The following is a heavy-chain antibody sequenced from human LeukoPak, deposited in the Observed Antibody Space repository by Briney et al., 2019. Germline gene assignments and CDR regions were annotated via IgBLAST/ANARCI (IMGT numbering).Heavy chain of an antibody. CDR1: GFTFSSYT. D-gene: IGHD3-22*01. V-gene: IGHV3-30*04. Sequence: GGSLRLSCVASGFTFSSYTMHWVRRAPGKGLEWVAVISNDGTNKFYGDPVKGRFTTSRDNSKNTLFVQMDSLRPEDTAVYYCARDLMDYYDSSGYLIWGYWGQGTLVTVSS. CDR3: ARDLMDYYDSSGYLIWGY. J-gene: IGHJ4*02. CDR2: ISNDGTNK.